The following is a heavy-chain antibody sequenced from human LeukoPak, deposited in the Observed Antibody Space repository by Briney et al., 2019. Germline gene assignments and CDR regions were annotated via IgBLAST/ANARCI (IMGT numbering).Heavy chain of an antibody. CDR1: GYTFTSYY. V-gene: IGHV1-3*01. Sequence: ASVKVSCKASGYTFTSYYMHWVRQAPGQRLEWMGWINAGNGNTKYSQKFQGRVTTTRDTSASTAYMELSSLRSEDTAVYYCARDPEGSLSFDYWGQGTLVTVSS. CDR3: ARDPEGSLSFDY. D-gene: IGHD1-14*01. J-gene: IGHJ4*02. CDR2: INAGNGNT.